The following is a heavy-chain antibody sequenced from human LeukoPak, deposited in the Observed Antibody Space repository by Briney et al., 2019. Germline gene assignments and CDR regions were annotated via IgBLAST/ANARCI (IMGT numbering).Heavy chain of an antibody. D-gene: IGHD3-10*01. V-gene: IGHV1-18*01. CDR3: ARVFVVRGVMPFDY. J-gene: IGHJ4*02. CDR2: ISAYNGNT. CDR1: GYTFTSYG. Sequence: GASVKVSCKASGYTFTSYGISWVRQAPGQGVEWMGWISAYNGNTNYAQKLQGRVTMTTDTSTSTASMELRSLRSDDTAVYYCARVFVVRGVMPFDYWGQGTLVTVSS.